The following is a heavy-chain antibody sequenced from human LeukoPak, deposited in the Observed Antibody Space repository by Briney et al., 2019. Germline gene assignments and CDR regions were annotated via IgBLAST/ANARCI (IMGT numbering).Heavy chain of an antibody. CDR2: INHSGST. Sequence: SETLSLTCAVYGGSFSGYYWSWIRQPPGKGLEWIGEINHSGSTNYNPSLKSRVTISVDTSKNQFSLKLSSVTAADTAVYYCASPYRAHLGYFDYWGQGTLVTVSS. J-gene: IGHJ4*02. CDR1: GGSFSGYY. V-gene: IGHV4-34*01. CDR3: ASPYRAHLGYFDY. D-gene: IGHD3-16*01.